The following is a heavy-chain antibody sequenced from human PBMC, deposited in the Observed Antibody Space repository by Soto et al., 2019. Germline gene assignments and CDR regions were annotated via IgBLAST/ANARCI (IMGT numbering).Heavy chain of an antibody. Sequence: GGSLRISCAASGFSFSSFAMSWVRQAPGKGLEWVSSISGRGVDTLYADSVKGRFTISRDNSRNTLYLQVNSLRAEDTAVYYCAKDQTDVTHFDYWGQRTLSTVAS. CDR1: GFSFSSFA. CDR3: AKDQTDVTHFDY. CDR2: ISGRGVDT. J-gene: IGHJ4*02. D-gene: IGHD2-21*02. V-gene: IGHV3-23*01.